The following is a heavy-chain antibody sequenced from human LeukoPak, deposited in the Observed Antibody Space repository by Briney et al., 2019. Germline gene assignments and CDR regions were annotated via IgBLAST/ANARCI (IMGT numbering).Heavy chain of an antibody. CDR2: TYYRSKWYN. CDR3: ARVEIAAAGSVWFDP. Sequence: SQTLSLTCAISGDSFSSNSAAWDWIRQSPSRGLEWLGRTYYRSKWYNDYAVSVKSRITINPDTSKNQFSLQLNSVTPEDTAVYYCARVEIAAAGSVWFDPWGQGTLVTVSS. CDR1: GDSFSSNSAA. V-gene: IGHV6-1*01. D-gene: IGHD6-13*01. J-gene: IGHJ5*02.